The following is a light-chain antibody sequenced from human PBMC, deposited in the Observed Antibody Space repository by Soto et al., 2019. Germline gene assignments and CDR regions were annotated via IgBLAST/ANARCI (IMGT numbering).Light chain of an antibody. J-gene: IGKJ3*01. Sequence: DIQMTQSPSSLSASVGDRVTITCQASQDVRKYLSWYQQKARKAPKLLIYDASNLETGVPSRFSGSGSGTDFTFTISSLQPEAIATYYCQQRHNLPHTFGPGTKVDIK. CDR2: DAS. V-gene: IGKV1-33*01. CDR3: QQRHNLPHT. CDR1: QDVRKY.